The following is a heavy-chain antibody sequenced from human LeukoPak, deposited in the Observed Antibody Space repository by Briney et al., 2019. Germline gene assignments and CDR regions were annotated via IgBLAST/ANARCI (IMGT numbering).Heavy chain of an antibody. V-gene: IGHV3-49*03. CDR2: IRKKGYGETT. J-gene: IGHJ4*02. Sequence: GGSLRLSCTAPGFIFGDDAWSWFRQAPGKGLEFICFIRKKGYGETTDYAASVRGRFTVSRDDAKSVAYLQMNSLKTEDTALYYCSRGLHDYGDSNYYFDQWGRGTLVTVSS. CDR3: SRGLHDYGDSNYYFDQ. D-gene: IGHD4-17*01. CDR1: GFIFGDDA.